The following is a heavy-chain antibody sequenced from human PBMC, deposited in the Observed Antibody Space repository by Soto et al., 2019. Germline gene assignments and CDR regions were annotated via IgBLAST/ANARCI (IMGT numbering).Heavy chain of an antibody. CDR2: ISTENGNT. CDR1: GYTFINNA. J-gene: IGHJ4*02. Sequence: ASVKVSCKASGYTFINNAITWVRQAPGQGLEWMGWISTENGNTNYAQNLQGRVILTRDRSTNTAYMELRSLRPEDTATYYCARDSSSGTFDNWGQGALVTVSS. D-gene: IGHD3-22*01. V-gene: IGHV1-18*04. CDR3: ARDSSSGTFDN.